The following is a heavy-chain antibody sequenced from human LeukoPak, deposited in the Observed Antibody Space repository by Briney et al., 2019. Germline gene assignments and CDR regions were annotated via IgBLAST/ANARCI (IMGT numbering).Heavy chain of an antibody. CDR3: ARSVEGYCSGGSCYSYYYYMDV. CDR1: GGSISSYY. CDR2: IYYSGST. J-gene: IGHJ6*03. Sequence: SSETLSLTCTVSGGSISSYYWSWIRQPPGKGLEWIGYIYYSGSTNYNPSLKSRVTISVDTSKNQFSLKLSSVTAADTAVYYCARSVEGYCSGGSCYSYYYYMDVWGQGTLVTVSS. D-gene: IGHD2-15*01. V-gene: IGHV4-59*01.